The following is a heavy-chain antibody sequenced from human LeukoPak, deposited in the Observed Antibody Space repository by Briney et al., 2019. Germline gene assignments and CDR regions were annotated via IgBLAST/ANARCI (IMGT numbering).Heavy chain of an antibody. Sequence: SETLSLTCTVSGGSISSSSYYWGWIRQPPGKGLEWIGSIYYSGSTYYNPSLKSRSTISVDTSKKQFSLKLSSVTAADTAVYYCARRGQGYCSSTSCPPAGNWFDPWGRGTLVTVSS. CDR3: ARRGQGYCSSTSCPPAGNWFDP. J-gene: IGHJ5*02. CDR1: GGSISSSSYY. CDR2: IYYSGST. V-gene: IGHV4-39*01. D-gene: IGHD2-2*01.